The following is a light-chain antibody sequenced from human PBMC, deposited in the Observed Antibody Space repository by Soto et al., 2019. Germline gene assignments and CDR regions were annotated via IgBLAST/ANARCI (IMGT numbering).Light chain of an antibody. J-gene: IGKJ5*01. CDR3: QKLNTFPLT. CDR1: QDISSS. CDR2: DAS. Sequence: DIQLTQSPSLLPASVGDRVTITCRASQDISSSLAWYQQKSGKAPKPLIYDASTLQSGVPSRFSGSGSGTEFSLTINSLQPEDFATYYCQKLNTFPLTFGQGTRLEIK. V-gene: IGKV1-9*01.